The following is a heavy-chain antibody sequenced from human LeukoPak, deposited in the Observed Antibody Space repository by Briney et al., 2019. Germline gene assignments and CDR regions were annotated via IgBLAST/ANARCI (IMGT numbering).Heavy chain of an antibody. J-gene: IGHJ4*02. Sequence: GGSLRLSCAASGFTFSSYWMHWVRQAPGKGLVWVSRINSDGSSTSYADSVKGRFTISRDNAKNTLYLQMNSLRAEDTAVYYCASYSGSYYGFDYWGQGTLSPSPQ. V-gene: IGHV3-74*01. D-gene: IGHD1-26*01. CDR1: GFTFSSYW. CDR3: ASYSGSYYGFDY. CDR2: INSDGSST.